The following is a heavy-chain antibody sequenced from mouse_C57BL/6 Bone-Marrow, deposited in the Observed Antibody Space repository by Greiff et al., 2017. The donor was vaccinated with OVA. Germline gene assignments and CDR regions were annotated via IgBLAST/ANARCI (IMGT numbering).Heavy chain of an antibody. CDR1: GYTFTSYW. V-gene: IGHV1-50*01. CDR3: AVRDGYHDY. CDR2: IDPSDSYT. J-gene: IGHJ2*01. D-gene: IGHD2-3*01. Sequence: QVQLQQPGAELVKPGASVKLSCKASGYTFTSYWMQWVKQRPGQGLEWIGEIDPSDSYTNYNQKFKGKATLTVDTSTSTAYMQLSSLTSEDSADYYCAVRDGYHDYWGQGTTLTVTS.